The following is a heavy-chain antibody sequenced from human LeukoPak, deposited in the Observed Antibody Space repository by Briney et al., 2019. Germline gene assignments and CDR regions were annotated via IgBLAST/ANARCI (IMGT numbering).Heavy chain of an antibody. CDR1: GYTFTSSG. CDR2: ISAYNGNT. D-gene: IGHD3-10*01. J-gene: IGHJ6*02. V-gene: IGHV1-18*01. Sequence: ASVKVSCKASGYTFTSSGISWVRQAPGQGLEWMGWISAYNGNTNYAQKLQGRVTMTTDTSTSTAYMELRSLRSDDTAVYYCAATMVRGARLYYGMDVWGQGTTVTVSS. CDR3: AATMVRGARLYYGMDV.